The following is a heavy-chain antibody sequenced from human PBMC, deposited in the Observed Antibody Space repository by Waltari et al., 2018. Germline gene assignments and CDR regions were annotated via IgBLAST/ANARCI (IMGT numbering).Heavy chain of an antibody. D-gene: IGHD1-26*01. CDR3: ARSRREWELMFWFDP. V-gene: IGHV1-3*01. CDR1: GYTFTSNT. Sequence: QVQVVQSGAEVKKPGASVKISCKVSGYTFTSNTIHWVRQAPGQRLEWMGWVNAANGNTKYSQKVQDRLTIFRDTSAITAYMELSSLRSEDTAIYYCARSRREWELMFWFDPWGQGTLVTVSS. CDR2: VNAANGNT. J-gene: IGHJ5*02.